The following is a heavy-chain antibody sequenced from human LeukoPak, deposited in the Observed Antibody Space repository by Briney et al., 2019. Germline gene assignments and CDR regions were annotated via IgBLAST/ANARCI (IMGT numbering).Heavy chain of an antibody. CDR2: INHSGST. J-gene: IGHJ5*02. CDR3: ARVYCSSISCYNRFDP. CDR1: GGSFSGYY. D-gene: IGHD2-2*01. Sequence: PSETLSLTCAVYGGSFSGYYWSWIRQPPGKGLEWIGEINHSGSTNYNPSLKSRVTISVDTSKNQFSLKLSSVTAADTAVYYCARVYCSSISCYNRFDPWGQGTLVTVSS. V-gene: IGHV4-34*01.